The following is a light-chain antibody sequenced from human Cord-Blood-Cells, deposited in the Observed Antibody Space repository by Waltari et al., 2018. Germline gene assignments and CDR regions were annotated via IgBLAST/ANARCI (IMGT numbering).Light chain of an antibody. V-gene: IGKV1-39*01. CDR2: AAS. J-gene: IGKJ4*01. CDR3: QQSYSTPLLT. CDR1: QSISSY. Sequence: DIQMTQSPSSLSASVGDRVTITCRASQSISSYLNWYQQKPGKAPKLLIYAASSMQSGVPSRFSGSRSGTDVTLTISSLQPEDFATYYCQQSYSTPLLTFGGGTKVEIK.